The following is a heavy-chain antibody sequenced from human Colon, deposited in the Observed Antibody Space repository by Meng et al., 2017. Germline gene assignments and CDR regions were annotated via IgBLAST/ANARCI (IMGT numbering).Heavy chain of an antibody. V-gene: IGHV2-5*02. Sequence: QITLKEFGPTLVKPTQTLTLTSSFSGFSLNTDGVAVGWIRQPPGKAPEWLALIYWDDDARYSPSLKNRLSITQDAAKNQVVLTMTNMESVDTATYFCAHGVVASATLGAWFDSWGQGTLVTVSS. CDR3: AHGVVASATLGAWFDS. J-gene: IGHJ5*01. D-gene: IGHD2-15*01. CDR2: IYWDDDA. CDR1: GFSLNTDGVA.